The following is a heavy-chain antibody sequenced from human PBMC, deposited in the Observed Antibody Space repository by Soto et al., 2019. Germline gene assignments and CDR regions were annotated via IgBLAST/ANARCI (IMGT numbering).Heavy chain of an antibody. CDR3: ARVYQLRLGELSSGDGMDV. CDR2: INPNSGGT. CDR1: GYTCTGYD. D-gene: IGHD3-16*02. V-gene: IGHV1-2*02. Sequence: ASVKVSCKASGYTCTGYDMHWVRQAPGQWPEWMVWINPNSGGTNYAQKFQGRVTMTMDTSISTAYMELSRLRSDDTAVYYCARVYQLRLGELSSGDGMDVWGQGTTVTVSS. J-gene: IGHJ6*02.